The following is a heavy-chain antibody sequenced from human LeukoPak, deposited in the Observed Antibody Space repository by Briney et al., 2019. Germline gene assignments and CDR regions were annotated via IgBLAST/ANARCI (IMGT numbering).Heavy chain of an antibody. Sequence: PGGSLRLSCAASGFTFSSYGMHWVRQAPGKGLEWVAVIWYDGSNKYYADSVKGRFTISRDNSKNTLYLQMNSLRVDDTAVYYCAKALQILYDSSAFDSWGQGTLVTVSS. CDR3: AKALQILYDSSAFDS. V-gene: IGHV3-33*06. D-gene: IGHD3-22*01. CDR1: GFTFSSYG. CDR2: IWYDGSNK. J-gene: IGHJ4*02.